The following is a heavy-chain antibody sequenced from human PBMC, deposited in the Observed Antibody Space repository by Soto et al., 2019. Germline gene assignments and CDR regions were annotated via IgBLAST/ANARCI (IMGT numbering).Heavy chain of an antibody. CDR3: ARRYKSAGWLEP. Sequence: QVQLVQSGAEVKKPGASVKVSCKASGYTFATYAIHWVRQAPGHGLEWMGWINPATGNTEYSEKFQDRVTITRDTSASTAYMELRGLRSADTAVYYCARRYKSAGWLEPWGQGTLVTVSS. V-gene: IGHV1-3*01. D-gene: IGHD1-1*01. J-gene: IGHJ5*02. CDR1: GYTFATYA. CDR2: INPATGNT.